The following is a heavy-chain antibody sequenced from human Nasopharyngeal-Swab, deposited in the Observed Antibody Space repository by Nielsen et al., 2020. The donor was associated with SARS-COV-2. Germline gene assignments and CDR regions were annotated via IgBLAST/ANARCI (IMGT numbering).Heavy chain of an antibody. CDR1: GFTFTSSA. V-gene: IGHV1-58*01. CDR3: AAGGTGAARPYYYYGMDV. CDR2: IVVGSGNT. D-gene: IGHD6-6*01. J-gene: IGHJ6*02. Sequence: SVKVSCKASGFTFTSSAVQWVRQARGQRLEWIGWIVVGSGNTNYAQKFQERVTITRDMSTSTAYMELSSLRSEDTAVYYCAAGGTGAARPYYYYGMDVWGQGTTVIVSS.